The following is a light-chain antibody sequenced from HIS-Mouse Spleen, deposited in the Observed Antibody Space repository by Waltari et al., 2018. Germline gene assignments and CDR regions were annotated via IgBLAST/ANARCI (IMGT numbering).Light chain of an antibody. J-gene: IGLJ1*01. Sequence: SYLLTQPPSVSLAPGKTARITCGGNNHGSKSVHWYQQKPGQAPVLVVYDDSDRPSGIPERFSGSNSGNTATLTISRVEAVDEADYYCQVWDSSSDHPYVFGTGTKVTVL. V-gene: IGLV3-21*03. CDR1: NHGSKS. CDR3: QVWDSSSDHPYV. CDR2: DDS.